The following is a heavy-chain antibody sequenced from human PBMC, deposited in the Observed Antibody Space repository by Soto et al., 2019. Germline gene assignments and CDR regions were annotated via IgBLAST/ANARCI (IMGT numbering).Heavy chain of an antibody. CDR2: FNPSSGGT. V-gene: IGHV1-2*02. J-gene: IGHJ4*02. Sequence: GASVKVSCKASGYTFTAYYIHWVRQAPGQGLEWMGWFNPSSGGTNYAQRFQGRITMTKDTSGNTVYMEVSRLTSDDTAVYYCAGPEYSSSTEPLDYWGQGTLVTVSS. CDR3: AGPEYSSSTEPLDY. CDR1: GYTFTAYY. D-gene: IGHD6-6*01.